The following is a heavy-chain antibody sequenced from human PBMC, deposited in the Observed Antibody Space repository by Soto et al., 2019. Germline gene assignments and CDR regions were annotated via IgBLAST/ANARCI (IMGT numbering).Heavy chain of an antibody. CDR3: ARNRPYYDFWSGYYRDYYYGMDV. CDR2: ISYDGSNK. D-gene: IGHD3-3*01. J-gene: IGHJ6*02. Sequence: GGSLRLSCAASGFTFSSYAMHWVRQAPGKGLEWVAVISYDGSNKYYADSVKGRFTISRDNSKNTLYLQMNSLRAEDTAVYYCARNRPYYDFWSGYYRDYYYGMDVWGQGTTVTVS. CDR1: GFTFSSYA. V-gene: IGHV3-30-3*01.